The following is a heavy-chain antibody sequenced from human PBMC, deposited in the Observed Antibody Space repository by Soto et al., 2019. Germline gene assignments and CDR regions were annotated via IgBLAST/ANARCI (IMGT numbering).Heavy chain of an antibody. J-gene: IGHJ4*02. Sequence: SVKVSCKASGGTFSSYTISWVRQAPGQGLEWMGRIIPILGIANYAQKFQGRVTITADKSTSTAYMELSSLRSEDTAVYYCARDVRDYGAPDYWGQGTLVTVSS. CDR1: GGTFSSYT. CDR2: IIPILGIA. D-gene: IGHD4-17*01. V-gene: IGHV1-69*04. CDR3: ARDVRDYGAPDY.